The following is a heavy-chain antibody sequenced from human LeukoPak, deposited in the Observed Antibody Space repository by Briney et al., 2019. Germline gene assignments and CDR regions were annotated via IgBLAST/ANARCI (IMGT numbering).Heavy chain of an antibody. CDR3: ARDRNLNGERWFDP. CDR1: GGSISSYY. J-gene: IGHJ5*02. D-gene: IGHD4-17*01. V-gene: IGHV4-59*01. Sequence: SETLSLTCAVSGGSISSYYWSWIRQPPGKGPEWVGYVHYSGGTNYNPSLKSRVTISVDTSKNQFPLKLTSVTAADTAIYYCARDRNLNGERWFDPWGQGILVTVSS. CDR2: VHYSGGT.